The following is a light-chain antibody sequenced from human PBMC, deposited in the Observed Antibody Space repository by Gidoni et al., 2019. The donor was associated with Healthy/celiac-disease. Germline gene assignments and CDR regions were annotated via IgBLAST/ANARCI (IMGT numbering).Light chain of an antibody. CDR1: QDISNY. Sequence: DIQMTQSPSSLSASVGDRVTITCQASQDISNYLNWYQKKPGKAPKLLIYDAYALETGVPSRFSGSGSGTDFTFTISSLQPEDIATYYCQQYDTLPLGFGGGTKVEIK. J-gene: IGKJ4*01. CDR3: QQYDTLPLG. V-gene: IGKV1-33*01. CDR2: DAY.